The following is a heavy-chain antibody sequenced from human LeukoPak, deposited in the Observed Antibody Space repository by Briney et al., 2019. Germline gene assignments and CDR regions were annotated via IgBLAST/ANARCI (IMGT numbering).Heavy chain of an antibody. CDR1: GYSISSGYY. J-gene: IGHJ4*02. CDR3: ARGLRQLVRSWHY. CDR2: IYHSGST. Sequence: SETLSLTCTVSGYSISSGYYWGWIRQPPGKGLEWIGSIYHSGSTYYNPSLKSRVTISVDTSKNQFSLKLSSVTAADTAVYYCARGLRQLVRSWHYWGQGTLVTVSS. D-gene: IGHD6-6*01. V-gene: IGHV4-38-2*02.